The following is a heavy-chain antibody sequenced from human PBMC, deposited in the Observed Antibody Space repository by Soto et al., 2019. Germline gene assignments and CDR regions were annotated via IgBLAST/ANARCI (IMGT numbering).Heavy chain of an antibody. CDR2: IYEGETT. V-gene: IGHV4-39*01. Sequence: QLQLQESGPGLVKPSETLSLTCAVSGASISRTGFHWGWIRQPPGQGLERIGSIYEGETTFYNSSLKGRFTISGDTSKNHFPLKLSSVTAADTAVYYCASRGSGHTFDYWGQGTLVTVSS. CDR3: ASRGSGHTFDY. D-gene: IGHD3-10*01. CDR1: GASISRTGFH. J-gene: IGHJ4*02.